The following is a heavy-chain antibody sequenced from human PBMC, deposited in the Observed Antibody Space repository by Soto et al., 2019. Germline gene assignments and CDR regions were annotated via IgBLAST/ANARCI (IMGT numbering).Heavy chain of an antibody. D-gene: IGHD3-3*01. CDR2: IYYSGST. CDR3: ARDLGIFGVVIPPSNYGMDV. J-gene: IGHJ6*02. V-gene: IGHV4-39*07. Sequence: LSLTCTVSGGSISSSSYYWGWIRQPPGKGLEWIGSIYYSGSTYYNPSLKSRVTISVDTSKNQFSLKLSSVTAADTAVYYCARDLGIFGVVIPPSNYGMDVWGQGTTVTVS. CDR1: GGSISSSSYY.